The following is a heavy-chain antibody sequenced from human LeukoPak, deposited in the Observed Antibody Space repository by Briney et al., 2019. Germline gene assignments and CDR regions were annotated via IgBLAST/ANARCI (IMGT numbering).Heavy chain of an antibody. CDR1: GGSISSYY. CDR2: IYHSGST. J-gene: IGHJ3*02. CDR3: ARTVEQLDAFDI. V-gene: IGHV4-59*12. Sequence: SETLSLTCTVSGGSISSYYWSWIRQPPGKGLEWIGYIYHSGSTYYNPSLKSRVTISVDRSKNQFSLKLSSVTAADTAVYYCARTVEQLDAFDIWGQGTMVTVSS. D-gene: IGHD6-6*01.